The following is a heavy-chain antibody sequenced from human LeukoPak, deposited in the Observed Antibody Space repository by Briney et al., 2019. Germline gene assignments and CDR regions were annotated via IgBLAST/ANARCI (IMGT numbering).Heavy chain of an antibody. CDR1: GFTLNKYP. D-gene: IGHD3-16*01. CDR2: LSYSGAT. CDR3: AKDSIYGDWGNAFDI. J-gene: IGHJ3*02. Sequence: GSLRLSFAVSGFTLNKYPMNLVPQAPGEGPEWISTLSYSGATHYADSVKGRFTISRDNSKNTVYLQMIGLRPEDTAVYYCAKDSIYGDWGNAFDIWGQGTMVTVSS. V-gene: IGHV3-23*01.